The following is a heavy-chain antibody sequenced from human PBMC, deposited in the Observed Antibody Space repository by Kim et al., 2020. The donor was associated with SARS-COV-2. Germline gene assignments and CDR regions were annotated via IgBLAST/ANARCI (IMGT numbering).Heavy chain of an antibody. Sequence: ASVKVSCKASGYTFTSYDINWVRQATGQGLEWMGWMNPNSGNTGYAQKFQGRVTMTRNTSISTAYMELSSLRSEDTAVYYCARAKLVQGVFYYYYYMDVWGKGTTVNVSS. J-gene: IGHJ6*03. D-gene: IGHD3-10*01. CDR3: ARAKLVQGVFYYYYYMDV. V-gene: IGHV1-8*01. CDR1: GYTFTSYD. CDR2: MNPNSGNT.